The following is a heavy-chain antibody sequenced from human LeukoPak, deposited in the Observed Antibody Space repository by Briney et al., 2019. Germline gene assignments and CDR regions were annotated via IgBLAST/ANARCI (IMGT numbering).Heavy chain of an antibody. CDR3: ARAQIAVAGTPKNWFDP. Sequence: SVKVSCKASGGIFSSYAISWVRQAPGQGLEWMGGIIPIFGTANYAQKFQGRVTITADESTSTAYMELSSLRPEYTAVYYCARAQIAVAGTPKNWFDPWGQGTLVTVSS. D-gene: IGHD6-19*01. J-gene: IGHJ5*02. CDR2: IIPIFGTA. CDR1: GGIFSSYA. V-gene: IGHV1-69*13.